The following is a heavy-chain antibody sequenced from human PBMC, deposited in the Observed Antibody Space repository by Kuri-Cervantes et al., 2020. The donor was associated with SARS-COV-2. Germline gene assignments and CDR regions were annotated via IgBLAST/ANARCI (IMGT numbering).Heavy chain of an antibody. CDR3: ARGDPKPYDSRFVHAFDI. Sequence: SVKVSCKVSGGSFSTYAITWVRQAPGQGLEWMGGIIPIFRKLNYAQKFQGRVTITADEPTTTAYMELSSLKSEDTAVYYCARGDPKPYDSRFVHAFDIWGQGTMVTV. D-gene: IGHD3-22*01. J-gene: IGHJ3*02. CDR2: IIPIFRKL. CDR1: GGSFSTYA. V-gene: IGHV1-69*13.